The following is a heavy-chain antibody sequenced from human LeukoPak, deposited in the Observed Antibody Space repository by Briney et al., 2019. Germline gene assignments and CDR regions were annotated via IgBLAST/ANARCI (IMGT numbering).Heavy chain of an antibody. CDR2: IYYSGST. CDR1: GGSISSYY. D-gene: IGHD3-22*01. CDR3: ASLSGYYYGFCFQH. Sequence: SETLSLTCTVSGGSISSYYWSWIRQPPGKGLEWIGYIYYSGSTNYNPSLKSRVTISVDTSKNQFSLKLSSVTAADTAVHYCASLSGYYYGFCFQHWGQDTLVTVSS. V-gene: IGHV4-59*01. J-gene: IGHJ1*01.